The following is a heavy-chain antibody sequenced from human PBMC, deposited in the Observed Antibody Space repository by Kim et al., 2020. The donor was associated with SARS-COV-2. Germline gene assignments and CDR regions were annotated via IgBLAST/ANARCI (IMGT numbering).Heavy chain of an antibody. V-gene: IGHV3-53*01. CDR3: ARAPDCSSTSCYPYYFDY. CDR2: IYSGGST. Sequence: GGSLRLSCAASGFTVSSNYMSWVRQAPGKGLEWVSVIYSGGSTYYADSVKGRFTISRDNSKNTLYLQMNSLRAEDTAVYYCARAPDCSSTSCYPYYFDYWGQGTLVTVSS. J-gene: IGHJ4*02. D-gene: IGHD2-2*01. CDR1: GFTVSSNY.